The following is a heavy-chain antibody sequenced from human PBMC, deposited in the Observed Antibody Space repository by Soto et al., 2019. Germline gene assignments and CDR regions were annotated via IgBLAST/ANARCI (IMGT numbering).Heavy chain of an antibody. CDR1: GFTFRDYA. CDR3: AKDALPYNNRHDGFDI. D-gene: IGHD1-20*01. CDR2: IGGTSGSP. V-gene: IGHV3-23*01. J-gene: IGHJ3*02. Sequence: PGGALRLSCAASGFTFRDYAMYWVRQAPGKCLEWASHIGGTSGSPQYTASVKGRFTISRDNSKNTLYLQMTSLRVEDTAVYYCAKDALPYNNRHDGFDIWGQGSVLTVSS.